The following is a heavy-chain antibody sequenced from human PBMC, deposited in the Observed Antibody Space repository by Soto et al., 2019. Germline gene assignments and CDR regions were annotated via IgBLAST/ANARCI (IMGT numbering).Heavy chain of an antibody. V-gene: IGHV3-30*18. J-gene: IGHJ4*02. CDR2: ISYDGGTK. Sequence: LRLSCAASGFTFNRHGMHWVRQAPGKGLERVAVISYDGGTKFYADSVKGRFAISRDNSKNTLYPQIHSLRTEDTAVFYCAKDRAPFIYDSWSGPFDFWGQGTLVTVSS. CDR3: AKDRAPFIYDSWSGPFDF. CDR1: GFTFNRHG. D-gene: IGHD3-3*01.